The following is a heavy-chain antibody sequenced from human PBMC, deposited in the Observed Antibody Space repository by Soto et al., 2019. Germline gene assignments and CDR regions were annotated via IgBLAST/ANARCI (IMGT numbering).Heavy chain of an antibody. CDR3: ARVAY. Sequence: PWGSLRLSCEASGFAFSRVSINCVRQVPGKGLEWVASISSGSSDTWYADSVKGRFIVSRDNAQNSLFLQMNTLRPEDTAMYYCARVAYWGPGTQVTVAS. CDR1: GFAFSRVS. CDR2: ISSGSSDT. V-gene: IGHV3-21*01. J-gene: IGHJ4*02.